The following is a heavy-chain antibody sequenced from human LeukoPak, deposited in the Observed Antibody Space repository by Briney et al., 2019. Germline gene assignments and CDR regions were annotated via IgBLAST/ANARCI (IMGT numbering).Heavy chain of an antibody. CDR2: IYYSGST. CDR1: GGSVSSGSYY. CDR3: ARGWGSGWYGDYYGMDV. J-gene: IGHJ6*02. Sequence: SETLSLTCTVSGGSVSSGSYYWSWIRQPPGKGLEWIGYIYYSGSTNYNPSLKSRVTISVDTSKNQFSLKLSSVTAADTAVYYCARGWGSGWYGDYYGMDVWGQGTTVTVSS. V-gene: IGHV4-61*01. D-gene: IGHD6-19*01.